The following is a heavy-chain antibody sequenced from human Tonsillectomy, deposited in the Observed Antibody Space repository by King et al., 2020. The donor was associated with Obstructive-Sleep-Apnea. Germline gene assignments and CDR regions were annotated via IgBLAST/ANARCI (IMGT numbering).Heavy chain of an antibody. CDR3: ARNSGYDYYFDY. V-gene: IGHV1-2*02. Sequence: QLVQSGAEVKKPGASVKSSCQASGYTFTGYYMHWVRQSPVQGLEWMGCINPDTGDTNFAQTFLGRVTLTSDPSISTAYRELSRLRSDDTAVYYCARNSGYDYYFDYWGQGTLATVSS. CDR2: INPDTGDT. J-gene: IGHJ4*02. CDR1: GYTFTGYY. D-gene: IGHD5-12*01.